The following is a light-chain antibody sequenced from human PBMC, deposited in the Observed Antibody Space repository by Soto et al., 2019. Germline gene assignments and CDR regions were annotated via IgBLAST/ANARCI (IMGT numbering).Light chain of an antibody. J-gene: IGKJ5*01. Sequence: AIPVTQSPSSLSASVGDRVTITCRASQAIRGALAGYQQKPGKPPKLLSYDVSSLESGVPSRFSGSGSGTEFTLTISSLQPEDFGTYYCQRFLSDPITFGPGTRLEIK. CDR1: QAIRGA. V-gene: IGKV1-13*02. CDR2: DVS. CDR3: QRFLSDPIT.